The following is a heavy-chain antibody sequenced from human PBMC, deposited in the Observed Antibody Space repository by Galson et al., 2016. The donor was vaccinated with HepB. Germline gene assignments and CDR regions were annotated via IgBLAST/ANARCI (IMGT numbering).Heavy chain of an antibody. D-gene: IGHD4-17*01. CDR2: ISSDGSKR. J-gene: IGHJ6*02. CDR1: GFTFSNYD. V-gene: IGHV3-30*18. Sequence: LRLSCAASGFTFSNYDIHWVRQAPGKGLEWVALISSDGSKRYHADSVKGRFSDSRDNSKNTLFLQMNSLRVDDTAVYYCAKDRDGDYDYGMDVWGQGTAVTVSS. CDR3: AKDRDGDYDYGMDV.